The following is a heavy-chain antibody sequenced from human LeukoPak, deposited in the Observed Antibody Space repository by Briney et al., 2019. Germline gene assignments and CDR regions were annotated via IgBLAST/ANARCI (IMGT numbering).Heavy chain of an antibody. J-gene: IGHJ6*04. V-gene: IGHV4-34*01. D-gene: IGHD2-2*01. Sequence: SETLSLTCAVYGGSFSGYYWSWIRQPPGKGLEWIGEINHSGSTNYNPSLKSRVTISVDTSKNQFSLKLSSVTAADTAVYYCARGLDCSSTSCYGNVWGKGNTVTVSS. CDR3: ARGLDCSSTSCYGNV. CDR2: INHSGST. CDR1: GGSFSGYY.